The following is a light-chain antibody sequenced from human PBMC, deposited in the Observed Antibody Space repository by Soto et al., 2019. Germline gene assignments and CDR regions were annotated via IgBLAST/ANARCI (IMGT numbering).Light chain of an antibody. V-gene: IGKV1-5*03. J-gene: IGKJ1*01. Sequence: DIQMTQSPSTLSASVGDRVTITCRASQNIRSWLAWYQQKPGKAPKLLIYKASSLESGVPSRFSGSGSGTEFTLTISSLQPDDFATYYCQQYVSYWTFGQGTKVEIK. CDR3: QQYVSYWT. CDR2: KAS. CDR1: QNIRSW.